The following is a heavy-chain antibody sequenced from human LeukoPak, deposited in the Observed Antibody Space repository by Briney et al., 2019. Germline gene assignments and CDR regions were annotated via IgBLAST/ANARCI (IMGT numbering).Heavy chain of an antibody. CDR1: GYSFTSYW. CDR3: ATNKDCGSTSCYFVYYHGMEG. CDR2: IYPGDSDT. V-gene: IGHV5-51*01. Sequence: GESLKISCKGSGYSFTSYWIGWVRQMPGKGLEWMGIIYPGDSDTRYSPSFQGQVTISADKSISTAYLQWSSLKASDTAMYYCATNKDCGSTSCYFVYYHGMEGWGKGTTVT. D-gene: IGHD2-2*01. J-gene: IGHJ6*04.